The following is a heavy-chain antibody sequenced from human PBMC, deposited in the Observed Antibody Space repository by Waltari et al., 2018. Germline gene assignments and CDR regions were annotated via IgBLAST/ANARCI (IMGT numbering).Heavy chain of an antibody. CDR2: MNPNSGNK. CDR3: ARGLEIPYYDFWSGYPFAFDI. CDR1: GYNFTSYG. Sequence: QVQLVQSGAEVKTPGASVKVSCKASGYNFTSYGINWVRQATGQGLEWMGWMNPNSGNKGYAQKFQGRVTMTRNTSISTAYMELSSLRSEDTAVYYCARGLEIPYYDFWSGYPFAFDIWGQGTMVTVSS. J-gene: IGHJ3*02. D-gene: IGHD3-3*01. V-gene: IGHV1-8*01.